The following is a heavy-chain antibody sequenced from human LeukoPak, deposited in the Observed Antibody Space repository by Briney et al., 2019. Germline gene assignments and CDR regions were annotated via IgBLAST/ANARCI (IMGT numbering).Heavy chain of an antibody. CDR1: GGSFSGYY. V-gene: IGHV4-34*01. Sequence: SETLSLTCAVYGGSFSGYYWSWIRQPPGKGLEWIGEINHSGSTNYNPSLKSRVTISVDTSKNQFSLKLGSVTAADTAVYYCARGRRLLWFGESSNWFDPWGQGTLVTVSS. D-gene: IGHD3-10*01. J-gene: IGHJ5*02. CDR3: ARGRRLLWFGESSNWFDP. CDR2: INHSGST.